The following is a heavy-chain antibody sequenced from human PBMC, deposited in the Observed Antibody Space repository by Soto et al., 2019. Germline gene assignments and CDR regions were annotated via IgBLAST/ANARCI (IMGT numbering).Heavy chain of an antibody. CDR3: GGAARLPFNLDY. CDR1: GGSISSYY. J-gene: IGHJ4*02. V-gene: IGHV4-59*01. Sequence: SETLSLTCTVSGGSISSYYWSWIRQPPGKGLEWIGYIYYSGNTNYNPSLKSRVTISVDTSKNQFSLKLSSVTAADTAVYYCGGAARLPFNLDYWGQGTLVTVSS. D-gene: IGHD6-6*01. CDR2: IYYSGNT.